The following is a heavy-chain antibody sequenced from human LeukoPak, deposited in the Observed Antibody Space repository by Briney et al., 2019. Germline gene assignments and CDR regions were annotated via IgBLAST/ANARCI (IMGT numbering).Heavy chain of an antibody. CDR3: ARDGGPYGSGSPPRDYYYGMDV. CDR1: GGSISSYY. D-gene: IGHD3-10*01. V-gene: IGHV4-59*01. Sequence: SETLSLTCTVSGGSISSYYWSWIRQPPGKGLEWIGYIYYSGSTNYNPTLKSRVTISVDTSKNQFSLKLSSVTAADTAVYYCARDGGPYGSGSPPRDYYYGMDVWGQGTTVTVSS. J-gene: IGHJ6*02. CDR2: IYYSGST.